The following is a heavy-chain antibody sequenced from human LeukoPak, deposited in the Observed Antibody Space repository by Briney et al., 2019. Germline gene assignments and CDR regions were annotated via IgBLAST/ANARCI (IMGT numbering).Heavy chain of an antibody. CDR3: TRGSPYYYDSSGYPLDAFDI. CDR2: IRSKANSYAT. J-gene: IGHJ3*02. D-gene: IGHD3-22*01. Sequence: GGSLRLSCAASGFTFSGSAMHWVRQASGKGLEWVGRIRSKANSYATAYAASVKGRFTISRDDSKNTAYLQMNSLKTEDTAVYYCTRGSPYYYDSSGYPLDAFDIWGQGTMVTVSS. V-gene: IGHV3-73*01. CDR1: GFTFSGSA.